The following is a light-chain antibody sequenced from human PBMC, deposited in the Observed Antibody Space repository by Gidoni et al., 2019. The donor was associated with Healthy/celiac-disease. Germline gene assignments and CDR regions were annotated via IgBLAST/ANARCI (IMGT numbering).Light chain of an antibody. V-gene: IGLV3-1*01. J-gene: IGLJ2*01. CDR2: QDS. CDR1: KLGDKY. Sequence: SYELTQPPSVSVSPGQPASITCYGDKLGDKYPCWYQQKPGQSPVLVIYQDSKRHSGIPERFSGSNSGNTATLTISGTQAMDEADYDCQAWDRSTAPVVFGGGTKLTVL. CDR3: QAWDRSTAPVV.